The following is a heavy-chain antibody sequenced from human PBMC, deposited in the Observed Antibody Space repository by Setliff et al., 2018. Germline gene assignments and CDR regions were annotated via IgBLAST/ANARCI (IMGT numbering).Heavy chain of an antibody. Sequence: GGSLRLSWAASGFLHSNNAFHWVRQTPGKGLEWVAVISYDGTITHYVDSVKGRFSISRDNSQNTLYLQMNSLSPEDTALYYCASSSGGNYEAYFDYWGQGTLVTVSS. V-gene: IGHV3-30*04. CDR3: ASSSGGNYEAYFDY. CDR2: ISYDGTIT. D-gene: IGHD2-15*01. CDR1: GFLHSNNA. J-gene: IGHJ4*02.